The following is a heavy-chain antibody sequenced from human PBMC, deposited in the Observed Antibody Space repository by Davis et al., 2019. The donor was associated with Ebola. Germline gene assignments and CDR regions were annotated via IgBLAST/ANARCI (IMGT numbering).Heavy chain of an antibody. J-gene: IGHJ3*02. Sequence: GGSLRLSCAASGFVFRNYVMSWVRQAPGKGLEWVSTLGTSADTYYADSVKGRFTISRDNSKNTLYLQMNGLRVEDTAIYYCAKGTSNIWFDIWGQGTNVTVSS. D-gene: IGHD3-3*02. CDR3: AKGTSNIWFDI. V-gene: IGHV3-23*01. CDR1: GFVFRNYV. CDR2: LGTSADT.